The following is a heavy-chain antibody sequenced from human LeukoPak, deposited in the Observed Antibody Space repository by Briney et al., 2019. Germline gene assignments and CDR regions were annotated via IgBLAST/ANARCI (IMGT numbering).Heavy chain of an antibody. D-gene: IGHD3-22*01. CDR2: INPNSGGT. J-gene: IGHJ3*02. V-gene: IGHV1-2*02. CDR1: GYTFTGYY. Sequence: ASVKVSCKASGYTFTGYYMHWVRQAPGQGLEWMGWINPNSGGTNYAQKFQGRVTMTKDRPIRTAYMELSRLKSDDTAVYYCARQSLDYYETLDAFDIWGQGTVVTVSS. CDR3: ARQSLDYYETLDAFDI.